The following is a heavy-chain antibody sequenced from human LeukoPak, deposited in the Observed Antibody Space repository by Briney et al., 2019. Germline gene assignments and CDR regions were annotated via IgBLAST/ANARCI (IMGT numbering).Heavy chain of an antibody. CDR3: GRGDLTSVTLWDY. Sequence: GGSLRLSCAASGFTFSSYAMHWVRQAPGKGLEWVAFISYVGSNKYYADSVKGRFTISRDNYKNTLYLQMNSLRAEDDAVYYCGRGDLTSVTLWDYWGRGPLVTVS. CDR2: ISYVGSNK. D-gene: IGHD4-17*01. J-gene: IGHJ4*02. V-gene: IGHV3-30*04. CDR1: GFTFSSYA.